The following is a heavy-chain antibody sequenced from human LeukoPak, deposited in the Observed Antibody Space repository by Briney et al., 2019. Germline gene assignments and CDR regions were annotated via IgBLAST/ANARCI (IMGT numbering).Heavy chain of an antibody. CDR2: IYYTGST. D-gene: IGHD3-22*01. J-gene: IGHJ4*02. Sequence: SETLSLTCTVSGGSIGSYYWSWIRQPPGKGLEWIGYIYYTGSTSYNPSLKSRVTMSLDASKNQFSLELNSVTAADTAVYYCARDGFYDSSGYYYNWVFDYWGQGTLVTVSS. CDR3: ARDGFYDSSGYYYNWVFDY. CDR1: GGSIGSYY. V-gene: IGHV4-59*12.